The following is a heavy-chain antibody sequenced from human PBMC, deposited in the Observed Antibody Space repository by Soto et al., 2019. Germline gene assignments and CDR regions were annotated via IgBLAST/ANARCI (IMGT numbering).Heavy chain of an antibody. V-gene: IGHV2-5*02. CDR3: ARSTLTTDFEY. Sequence: QITLKESGPTLVKPTQTLTLTCTFSGFSLTTNEVYVGWIRQPPGKALEWLALIYGDNDKRYSPSLKSRLTITKDTSENQVVLRMTNMDPVDTATYYCARSTLTTDFEYWGQGTLVTVS. D-gene: IGHD4-17*01. J-gene: IGHJ4*02. CDR2: IYGDNDK. CDR1: GFSLTTNEVY.